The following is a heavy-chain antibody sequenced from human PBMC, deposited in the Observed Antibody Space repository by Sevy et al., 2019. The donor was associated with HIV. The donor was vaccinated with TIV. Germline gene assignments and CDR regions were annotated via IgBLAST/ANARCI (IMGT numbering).Heavy chain of an antibody. CDR1: GISFSNAW. J-gene: IGHJ4*02. Sequence: GGSLRLSCAPSGISFSNAWMNWVRQAPGKGLEWVGRIKSKTDGGTTDYAAPVKGRFTMSGDDSKNMVYLQMNSLKTEDTAVYYCTGLNFDNWGQGTLVTVSS. CDR3: TGLNFDN. CDR2: IKSKTDGGTT. D-gene: IGHD5-12*01. V-gene: IGHV3-15*07.